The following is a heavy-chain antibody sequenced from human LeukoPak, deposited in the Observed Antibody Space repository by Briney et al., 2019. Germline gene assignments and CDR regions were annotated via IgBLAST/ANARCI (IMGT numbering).Heavy chain of an antibody. D-gene: IGHD4-23*01. CDR1: GGSISSYY. CDR3: ARAEDYGGNSGRVLSYWFDP. Sequence: SETLSLTCTVSGGSISSYYWSWIRQPPGKGLEWIGYIYYSGSTNYNPSLKSRVTISVDTSKNQFSLKLSSVTAADTAVYYCARAEDYGGNSGRVLSYWFDPWGQGTLVTVSS. J-gene: IGHJ5*02. CDR2: IYYSGST. V-gene: IGHV4-59*01.